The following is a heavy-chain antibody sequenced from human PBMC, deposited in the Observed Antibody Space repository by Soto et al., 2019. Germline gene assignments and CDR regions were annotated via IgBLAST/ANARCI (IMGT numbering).Heavy chain of an antibody. D-gene: IGHD2-21*02. J-gene: IGHJ2*01. Sequence: QVQLVESGGGVVQPGRSLRLSCAASGFTFSSYGMHWVRQAPGKGLEWVAVISYDGSNKYYADSVKGRFTISRDNSKNTLYLQRNSRRAADTAVYYCAKDSTVVVTAIGSWYFDLWGRGTLVTVSS. CDR2: ISYDGSNK. V-gene: IGHV3-30*18. CDR3: AKDSTVVVTAIGSWYFDL. CDR1: GFTFSSYG.